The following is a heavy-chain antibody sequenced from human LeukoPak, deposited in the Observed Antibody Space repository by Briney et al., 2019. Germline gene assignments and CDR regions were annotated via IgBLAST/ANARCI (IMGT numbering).Heavy chain of an antibody. D-gene: IGHD1-1*01. CDR1: GYTFTGYY. CDR3: ARELERRYYYYGMDV. V-gene: IGHV1-2*02. CDR2: INPNSGGT. Sequence: ASVKVSCKASGYTFTGYYMHWVRRAPGQGLEWMGWINPNSGGTNSAQKFQGRVTMTRDTTISTAYMELSRLRSDDTAVYYCARELERRYYYYGMDVWGQGTTVTVSS. J-gene: IGHJ6*02.